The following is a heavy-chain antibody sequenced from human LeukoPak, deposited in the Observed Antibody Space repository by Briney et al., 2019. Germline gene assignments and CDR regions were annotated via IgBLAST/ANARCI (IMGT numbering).Heavy chain of an antibody. J-gene: IGHJ4*02. CDR1: GYTFTGYY. CDR2: INPNSGGT. V-gene: IGHV1-2*02. D-gene: IGHD3-22*01. CDR3: ARDAYGTMIVVVD. Sequence: GASVKVSCKASGYTFTGYYMHWVRQAPGQGLEWMGWINPNSGGTNYAQKFQGRVTMTRDTSISTAYMELSRLRSDGTAVYYCARDAYGTMIVVVDWGQGTLVTVSS.